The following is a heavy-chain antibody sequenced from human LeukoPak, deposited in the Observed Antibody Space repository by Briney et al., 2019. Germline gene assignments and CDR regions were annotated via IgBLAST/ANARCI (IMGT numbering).Heavy chain of an antibody. D-gene: IGHD6-13*01. CDR2: IIPIFGTA. Sequence: ASVKVSCKASGGTFSSYAISWVRQAPGQGPEWMGRIIPIFGTANYAQKFQGRVTITADKSTSTAYMELSSLRSEDTAVYYCATHIKAAAGTEPWGQGTLVTVSS. CDR3: ATHIKAAAGTEP. V-gene: IGHV1-69*06. J-gene: IGHJ5*02. CDR1: GGTFSSYA.